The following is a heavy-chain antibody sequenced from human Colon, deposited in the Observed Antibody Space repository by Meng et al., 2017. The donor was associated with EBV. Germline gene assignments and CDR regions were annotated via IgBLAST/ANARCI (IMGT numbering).Heavy chain of an antibody. CDR3: ARGGPYPDSSGFHWYFDL. CDR2: INTHTGNP. Sequence: QVQLCQSGFELKKSGASVKVSCKASGYTFINYAINWVRQAPGQGLEWMGWINTHTGNPTYGQGFTGRFVLSSDTSVSTANLQISSLKAEDTAVYYCARGGPYPDSSGFHWYFDLWGRGTLVTVSS. D-gene: IGHD3-22*01. CDR1: GYTFINYA. J-gene: IGHJ2*01. V-gene: IGHV7-4-1*02.